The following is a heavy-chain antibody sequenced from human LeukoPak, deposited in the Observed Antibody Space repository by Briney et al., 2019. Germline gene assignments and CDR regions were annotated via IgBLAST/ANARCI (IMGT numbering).Heavy chain of an antibody. Sequence: GGSLRLSCAASGFAFNIYAMSWVRQAPGKGLEWVSGISGSSGSAYYASSVRGRFTISRDNSKNTLYLHINSLRAEDTAIYYCAKDAIGYLNYFDYWGQGTLVTVSS. CDR1: GFAFNIYA. CDR3: AKDAIGYLNYFDY. D-gene: IGHD5-12*01. J-gene: IGHJ4*02. CDR2: ISGSSGSA. V-gene: IGHV3-23*01.